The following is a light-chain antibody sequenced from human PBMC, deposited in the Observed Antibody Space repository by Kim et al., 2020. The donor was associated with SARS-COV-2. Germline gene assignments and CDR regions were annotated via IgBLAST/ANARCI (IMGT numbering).Light chain of an antibody. V-gene: IGKV3-11*01. J-gene: IGKJ5*01. CDR3: QQRDTWIT. Sequence: DIVLTQSPATLSLSPGDRATLSCRASQSVGTYLAWYKQKAGQPPRLVIYGASRRATGIPARFSGSGSGTDFTLTINNLEPEDFAVYYCQQRDTWITFGQGTRLEIK. CDR1: QSVGTY. CDR2: GAS.